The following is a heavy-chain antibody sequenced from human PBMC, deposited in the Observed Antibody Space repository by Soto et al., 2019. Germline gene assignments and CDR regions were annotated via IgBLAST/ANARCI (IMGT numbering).Heavy chain of an antibody. Sequence: SETLSLTCTVSGASASSPTHYWNWIRQSPGKGLEWIGFVYYSGITNYSPSLKSRVTISLDTSKDQFSLRLTSVTAADTAVYYCARTRDNNINYYYALDVWGQGTTVTVSS. D-gene: IGHD1-20*01. CDR2: VYYSGIT. CDR3: ARTRDNNINYYYALDV. CDR1: GASASSPTHY. J-gene: IGHJ6*02. V-gene: IGHV4-61*01.